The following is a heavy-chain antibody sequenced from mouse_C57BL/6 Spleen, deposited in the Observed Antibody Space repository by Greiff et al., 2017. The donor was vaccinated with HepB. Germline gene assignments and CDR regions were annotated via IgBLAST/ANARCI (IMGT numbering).Heavy chain of an antibody. V-gene: IGHV1-76*01. J-gene: IGHJ2*01. Sequence: VQLQQSGAELVRPGASVKLSCKASGYTFTDYYINWVKQRPGQGLEWIARIYPGSGNTYYNEKFKGKATLTAEKSSSTAYMQLSSLTSEDSAVYFCARRGVPYYFDYWGQGTTLTVSS. CDR3: ARRGVPYYFDY. CDR2: IYPGSGNT. D-gene: IGHD2-14*01. CDR1: GYTFTDYY.